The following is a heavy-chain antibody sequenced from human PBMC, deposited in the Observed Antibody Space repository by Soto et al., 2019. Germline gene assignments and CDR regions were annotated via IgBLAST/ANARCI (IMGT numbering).Heavy chain of an antibody. CDR2: INPSGGST. Sequence: GASVKVSCKASGYTFTSYYMHWVRQAPGQGLEWMGIINPSGGSTSYAQKLQGRVTMTRDTSTSTVYMELSSLRSEDTAVYYCARDLSIAVAGTWWFDPWGQGTLVTVSS. CDR1: GYTFTSYY. V-gene: IGHV1-46*01. J-gene: IGHJ5*02. D-gene: IGHD6-19*01. CDR3: ARDLSIAVAGTWWFDP.